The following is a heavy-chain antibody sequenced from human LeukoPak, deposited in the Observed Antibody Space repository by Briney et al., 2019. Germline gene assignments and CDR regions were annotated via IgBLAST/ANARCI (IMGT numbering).Heavy chain of an antibody. CDR2: ISGSGGST. J-gene: IGHJ4*02. V-gene: IGHV3-23*01. D-gene: IGHD3-3*01. CDR3: ATYYDFWSGYYDEPYY. Sequence: GGSLRLSCAASGFTFSSYAMSWVRQAPGKRLEWVSAISGSGGSTYYADSVKGRFTISRDNSKNTLYLQMNSLRAEDTAVYYCATYYDFWSGYYDEPYYWGQGTLVTVSS. CDR1: GFTFSSYA.